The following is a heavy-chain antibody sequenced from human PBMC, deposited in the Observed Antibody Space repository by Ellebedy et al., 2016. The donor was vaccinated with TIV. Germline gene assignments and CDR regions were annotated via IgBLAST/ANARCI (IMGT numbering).Heavy chain of an antibody. CDR1: GYSFTSYW. D-gene: IGHD6-6*01. V-gene: IGHV5-51*01. Sequence: GESLKISXKGSGYSFTSYWIGWVRQMPGKGLEWMGIIYPGDSDTRYSPSFQGQVTISADKSISTAYLQWSSLKASDTAMYYCARQLAPYYYYMDVWGKGTTVTVSS. CDR3: ARQLAPYYYYMDV. J-gene: IGHJ6*03. CDR2: IYPGDSDT.